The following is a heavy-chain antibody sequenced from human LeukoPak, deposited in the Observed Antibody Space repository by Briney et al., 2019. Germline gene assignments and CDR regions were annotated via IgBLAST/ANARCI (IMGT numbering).Heavy chain of an antibody. V-gene: IGHV1-69*13. CDR1: GGTFSSYA. Sequence: GASVKVSCKASGGTFSSYAISWVRQAPGQGLEWMGGIIPIFGTANYAQKFQGRVTITADESTSTAYMELSSLRSEDTAVYYCARAPLYSGGLWYFDLWGRGTLVTVSS. D-gene: IGHD6-19*01. CDR2: IIPIFGTA. J-gene: IGHJ2*01. CDR3: ARAPLYSGGLWYFDL.